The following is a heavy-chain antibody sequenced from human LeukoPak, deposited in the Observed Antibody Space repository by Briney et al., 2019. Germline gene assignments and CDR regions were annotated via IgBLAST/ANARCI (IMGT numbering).Heavy chain of an antibody. CDR3: AKGGYVKAVAGYYYYYGMDV. D-gene: IGHD6-19*01. CDR1: GFTFDDYA. Sequence: GGSLRLSCAASGFTFDDYAMHWVRQAPGKGLEWVSGISWNSGSIGYADSVKGRFTISRDNAKNSLYLQMNSLRAEDTALYYCAKGGYVKAVAGYYYYYGMDVWGQGTTVTVSS. CDR2: ISWNSGSI. V-gene: IGHV3-9*01. J-gene: IGHJ6*02.